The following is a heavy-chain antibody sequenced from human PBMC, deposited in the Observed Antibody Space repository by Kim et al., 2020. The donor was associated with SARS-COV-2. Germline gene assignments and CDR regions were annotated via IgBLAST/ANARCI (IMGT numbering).Heavy chain of an antibody. V-gene: IGHV4-39*01. CDR3: ARREDVGYCSSTSCVPRGWFDP. Sequence: SETLSLTCTVSGGSISSSSYFWGWICQPPGKGLEWIGSIYYSGSTYYNPSLKSRVTISVDTSKNQFSLKLSSVTAADTAVYYCARREDVGYCSSTSCVPRGWFDPWGQGTLVTVSS. CDR1: GGSISSSSYF. J-gene: IGHJ5*02. D-gene: IGHD2-2*01. CDR2: IYYSGST.